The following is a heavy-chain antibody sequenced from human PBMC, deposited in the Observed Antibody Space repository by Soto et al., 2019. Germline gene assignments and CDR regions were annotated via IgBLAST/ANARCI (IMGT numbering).Heavy chain of an antibody. CDR1: Y. CDR2: IYYSGST. V-gene: IGHV4-39*07. D-gene: IGHD7-27*01. CDR3: ARRWGTYFDF. Sequence: YWXXIRQPPGKGLEWIGSIYYSGSTYYNPSLKSRVTISVDTSKNQFSLKLSSVTAADTAVYYCARRWGTYFDFWGQGTLVTVSS. J-gene: IGHJ4*02.